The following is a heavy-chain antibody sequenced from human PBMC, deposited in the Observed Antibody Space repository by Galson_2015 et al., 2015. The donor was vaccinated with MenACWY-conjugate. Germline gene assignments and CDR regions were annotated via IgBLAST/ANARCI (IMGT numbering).Heavy chain of an antibody. J-gene: IGHJ6*03. CDR3: ARGYINTSYCRAYYYYMDV. D-gene: IGHD5-12*01. CDR2: IYSGGST. V-gene: IGHV3-53*01. CDR1: GFTVGTNC. Sequence: SLRLSCAASGFTVGTNCMSWVRRAPGKGLDWVSVIYSGGSTYYADYVKGRFTISRDNSKDTLSLQMNNLRADDTAVYYCARGYINTSYCRAYYYYMDVWGKGTTVTVSS.